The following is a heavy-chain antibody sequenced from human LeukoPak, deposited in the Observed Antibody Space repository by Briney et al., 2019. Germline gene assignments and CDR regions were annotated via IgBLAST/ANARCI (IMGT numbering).Heavy chain of an antibody. CDR2: ISYDGSNK. V-gene: IGHV3-30*03. Sequence: GRPLRLFCAASGFTFSSYGMLWVRQAPGKGLECVADISYDGSNKYYADSVKGRFTISRDNSKNTLYLQMNRLRAEDTAVYYCASWSYYDSSGYTRAFDIWGQGTMVTVSS. D-gene: IGHD3-22*01. J-gene: IGHJ3*02. CDR1: GFTFSSYG. CDR3: ASWSYYDSSGYTRAFDI.